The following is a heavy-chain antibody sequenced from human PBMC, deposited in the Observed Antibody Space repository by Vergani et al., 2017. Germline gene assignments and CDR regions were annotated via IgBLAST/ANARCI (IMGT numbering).Heavy chain of an antibody. CDR3: ARDGSDYGRNYFDY. V-gene: IGHV3-48*03. D-gene: IGHD4-17*01. CDR1: GFTFSSYE. CDR2: ISSSGSTI. J-gene: IGHJ4*02. Sequence: EVQLVESGGGLVQPGGSLRLSCAASGFTFSSYEMNWVRQAPGKGLEWVSYISSSGSTIYYADSVKGRFTISRDNAKNSLYLQMNSLRAEDTAVYYCARDGSDYGRNYFDYWGQGTLVTFSS.